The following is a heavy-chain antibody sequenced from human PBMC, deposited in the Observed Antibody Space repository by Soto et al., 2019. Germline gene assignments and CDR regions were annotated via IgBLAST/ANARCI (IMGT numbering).Heavy chain of an antibody. Sequence: ASVKVSCKASGYTFTSYGISWVRQAPGQGLEWMGWMNPNSGNTGYAQKFQGRVTMTRNTSISTTYMELSSLRSEDTAVYYCARGRDVLMVYAVDAFDIWGQGTMVTVSS. CDR1: GYTFTSYG. CDR3: ARGRDVLMVYAVDAFDI. CDR2: MNPNSGNT. J-gene: IGHJ3*02. V-gene: IGHV1-8*02. D-gene: IGHD2-8*01.